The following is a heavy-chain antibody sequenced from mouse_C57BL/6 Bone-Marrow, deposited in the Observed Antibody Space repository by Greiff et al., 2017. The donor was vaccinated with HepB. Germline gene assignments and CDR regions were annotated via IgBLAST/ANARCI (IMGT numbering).Heavy chain of an antibody. D-gene: IGHD1-1*01. J-gene: IGHJ2*01. Sequence: QVQLQQPGAELVKPGASVKLSCKASGYTFTSYWMHWVKQRPGQGLEWIGMIHPKSGSTNYNEKFKGKATLTVDKSSSTAYMQLSSLTSEDSAVYYCARKLRWPSWGQGTTLTVSS. CDR3: ARKLRWPS. CDR2: IHPKSGST. V-gene: IGHV1-64*01. CDR1: GYTFTSYW.